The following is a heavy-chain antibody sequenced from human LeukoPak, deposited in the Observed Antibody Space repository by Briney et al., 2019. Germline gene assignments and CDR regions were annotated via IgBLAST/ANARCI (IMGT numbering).Heavy chain of an antibody. CDR3: ASGGRYNWFDP. CDR1: GGSISSSSYY. V-gene: IGHV4-39*07. Sequence: KPSETLSLTCTVSGGSISSSSYYWGWIRQPPGKGLEWIGSIYYSGSTYYNPSLRSRVTISVDTSKNQFSLKLSSVTAADTAVYYCASGGRYNWFDPWAREPWSPSPQ. CDR2: IYYSGST. J-gene: IGHJ5*02. D-gene: IGHD2-15*01.